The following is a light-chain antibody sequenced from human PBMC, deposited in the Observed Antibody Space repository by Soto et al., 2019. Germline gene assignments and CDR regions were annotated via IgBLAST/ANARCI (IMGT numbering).Light chain of an antibody. CDR1: SSNIGAGYD. CDR2: GNT. J-gene: IGLJ1*01. CDR3: KSYDTSLSGYV. V-gene: IGLV1-40*01. Sequence: QSALTQPPSVSGAPGQRVTISCTGSSSNIGAGYDVHWYQQLPGTAPKLLIYGNTNRPSGVPDRFSGSKSGTSASLAITGIQAEDDPDSYCKSYDTSLSGYVFGTGTKVTV.